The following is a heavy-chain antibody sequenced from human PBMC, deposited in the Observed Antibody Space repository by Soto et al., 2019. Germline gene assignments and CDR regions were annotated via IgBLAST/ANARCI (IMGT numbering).Heavy chain of an antibody. CDR2: ISYDGSNK. D-gene: IGHD1-1*01. J-gene: IGHJ4*02. V-gene: IGHV3-30*18. CDR1: GFTFSSYG. CDR3: AKDSDRLGTLDY. Sequence: VQLVESGGGLVQPGRSLRLSCTASGFTFSSYGMHWVRQAPGKGLEWVAVISYDGSNKYYADSVKGRFTISRDNSKNTLYLQMNSLRAEDTAVYYCAKDSDRLGTLDYWGQGTLVTVSS.